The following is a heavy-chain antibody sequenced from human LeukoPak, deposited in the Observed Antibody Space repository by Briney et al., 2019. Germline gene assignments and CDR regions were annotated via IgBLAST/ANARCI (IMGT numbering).Heavy chain of an antibody. CDR1: GGSISSYY. D-gene: IGHD3-3*01. Sequence: PSETLSLTCTVSGGSISSYYWSWIRQPPGKGLNGIGTSYTSGSTNYNPSLKSRVTISVDTSKNQFSLKLSSVTAADTAVYYCARRNYDFWSGYYGYYFDYWGQGTLVTVSS. CDR3: ARRNYDFWSGYYGYYFDY. V-gene: IGHV4-4*09. CDR2: SYTSGST. J-gene: IGHJ4*02.